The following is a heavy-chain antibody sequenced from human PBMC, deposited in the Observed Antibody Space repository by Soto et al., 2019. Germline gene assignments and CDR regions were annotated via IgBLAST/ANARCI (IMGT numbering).Heavy chain of an antibody. CDR1: GYTFTSYG. V-gene: IGHV1-18*01. Sequence: QVQLVQSGAEVKKPGASVKVSCKASGYTFTSYGISWVRQAPGQGLEWMGGISAYNGNTNSAQTLQGRVTMTTDTSTSTAYMEPRSLRSNDTAVNSCRRDSPPPREWGPGTLVTVS. CDR2: ISAYNGNT. CDR3: RRDSPPPRE. J-gene: IGHJ4*02.